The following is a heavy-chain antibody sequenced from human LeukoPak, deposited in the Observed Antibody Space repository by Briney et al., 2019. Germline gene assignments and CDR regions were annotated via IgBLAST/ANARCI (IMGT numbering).Heavy chain of an antibody. CDR2: IYYSGST. CDR1: GGSISSSSYY. V-gene: IGHV4-39*01. J-gene: IGHJ5*02. CDR3: ASEGAYYDSSGYYYA. Sequence: SETLSLTCTVSGGSISSSSYYWGWIRQPPGKGLEWIGSIYYSGSTYYNPSLKSRVTISVDTSKNQFSLKLSSVTAADTAVYYCASEGAYYDSSGYYYAWGQGTLVTVSS. D-gene: IGHD3-22*01.